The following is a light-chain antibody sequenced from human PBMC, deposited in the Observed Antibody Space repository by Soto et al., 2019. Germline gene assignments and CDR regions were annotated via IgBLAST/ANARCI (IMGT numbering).Light chain of an antibody. CDR3: QQFHMWPLT. CDR1: QSVSSN. J-gene: IGKJ4*01. Sequence: ETVMTQFPATLSVSPGDRVTLSCRASQSVSSNLAWYQHQPGQAPRLLIYASSTRATAIPARLSGSGSGTEFTLTITRLQSEDSAIYYCQQFHMWPLTFGGGTKVEIK. CDR2: ASS. V-gene: IGKV3-15*01.